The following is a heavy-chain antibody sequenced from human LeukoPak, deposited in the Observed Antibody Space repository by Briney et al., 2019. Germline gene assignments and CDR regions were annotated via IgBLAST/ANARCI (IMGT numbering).Heavy chain of an antibody. J-gene: IGHJ6*03. Sequence: EASVKVSCKASGGTFSSYAISWVRQAPGQGLEWMGGIIPIFGTANYAQKFQGRVTITADESTSTAYMELSSLRSEDTAVYYCATSQILGYCSSTSCSGYMDVWGKGTTVTVSS. CDR2: IIPIFGTA. V-gene: IGHV1-69*13. CDR3: ATSQILGYCSSTSCSGYMDV. D-gene: IGHD2-2*01. CDR1: GGTFSSYA.